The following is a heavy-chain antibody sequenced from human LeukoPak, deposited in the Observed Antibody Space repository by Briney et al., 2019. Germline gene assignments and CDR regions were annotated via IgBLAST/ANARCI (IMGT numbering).Heavy chain of an antibody. CDR3: ARDTQLVGNWFDP. D-gene: IGHD6-13*01. CDR2: ISYDGSNE. CDR1: DFTFSNYA. Sequence: PGGSLRLSCAASDFTFSNYAMHWVRQAPGKGLEWVAIISYDGSNEYYADSVKGRFTISRDDSKNTVYLQMNSLRAEDTAVYYCARDTQLVGNWFDPWGQGTLVTVSS. V-gene: IGHV3-30-3*01. J-gene: IGHJ5*02.